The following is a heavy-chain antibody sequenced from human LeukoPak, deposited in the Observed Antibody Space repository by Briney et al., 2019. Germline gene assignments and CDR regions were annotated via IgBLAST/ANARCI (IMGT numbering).Heavy chain of an antibody. D-gene: IGHD5-18*01. J-gene: IGHJ4*02. CDR2: IIPFFGTA. CDR1: GGTFSSYA. CDR3: ARVRSYGLDY. V-gene: IGHV1-69*13. Sequence: GASVKVSCKASGGTFSSYAISWVRQAPGQGLEWMGGIIPFFGTANYAQKFQGRVTISADESTSTVYMELSSLRSEDTAVYYCARVRSYGLDYWGQGTLVTVSS.